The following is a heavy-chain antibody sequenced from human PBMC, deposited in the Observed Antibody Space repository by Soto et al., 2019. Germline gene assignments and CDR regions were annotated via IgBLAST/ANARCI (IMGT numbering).Heavy chain of an antibody. J-gene: IGHJ4*02. CDR3: ARAGTGTFDY. D-gene: IGHD7-27*01. CDR1: GGSISSYY. Sequence: SETLSLTCTVSGGSISSYYWSWIRQPPGKGLEWIGYIYYSGSTNYNPSLKSRVTISVDTSKNQFSLKLSSVTAADTAVYYCARAGTGTFDYWGQGTLVTVSS. V-gene: IGHV4-59*01. CDR2: IYYSGST.